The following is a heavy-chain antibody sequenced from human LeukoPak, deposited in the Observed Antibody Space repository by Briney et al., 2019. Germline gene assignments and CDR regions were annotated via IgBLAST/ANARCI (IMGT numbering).Heavy chain of an antibody. CDR1: GDSINSSGNY. V-gene: IGHV4-39*07. Sequence: PSETLSLTCSASGDSINSSGNYWGWIRQPPGKALEWIGGISYSGMTYYNPSLKSRVAISLDTSQNQVSLKLISLTAADTAIYYCARRFDFWGQGTLVTVSS. CDR2: ISYSGMT. CDR3: ARRFDF. J-gene: IGHJ4*02.